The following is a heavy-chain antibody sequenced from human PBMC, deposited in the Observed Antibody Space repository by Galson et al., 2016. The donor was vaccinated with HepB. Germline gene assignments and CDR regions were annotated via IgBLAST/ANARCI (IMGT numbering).Heavy chain of an antibody. CDR2: IRSKANNYAT. V-gene: IGHV3-73*01. D-gene: IGHD2-2*02. J-gene: IGHJ6*02. Sequence: SLRLSCAASDFTFSGSTMHWVRQASGKGLEWVGRIRSKANNYATTYAASVKGRFTLSRDDSRNTAYLQMSSLKTEDTAVYYCTKAIPKSPSHYYYGMDVWGQGTTVTVSS. CDR3: TKAIPKSPSHYYYGMDV. CDR1: DFTFSGST.